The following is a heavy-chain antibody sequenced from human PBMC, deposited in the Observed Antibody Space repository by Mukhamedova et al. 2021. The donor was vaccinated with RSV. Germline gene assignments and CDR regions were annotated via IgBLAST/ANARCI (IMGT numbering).Heavy chain of an antibody. Sequence: AEYMGGRFTISRDNSKNTLYLQMNSLRAEDTAVYYCARDFLYYYDSSGPESHWGQGTLVTVSS. J-gene: IGHJ4*02. V-gene: IGHV3-30*01. CDR3: ARDFLYYYDSSGPESH. D-gene: IGHD3-22*01.